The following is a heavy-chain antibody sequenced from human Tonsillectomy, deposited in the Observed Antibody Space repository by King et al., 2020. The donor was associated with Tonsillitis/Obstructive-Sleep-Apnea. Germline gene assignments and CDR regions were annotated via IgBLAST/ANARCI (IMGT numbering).Heavy chain of an antibody. V-gene: IGHV3-66*01. J-gene: IGHJ4*02. CDR2: IYSGGST. D-gene: IGHD3-3*01. CDR1: GFTVSSNY. CDR3: ARSPSYDFWSGYYRY. Sequence: VQLVESGGGLVQPGGSLRLSCAASGFTVSSNYMSWVRQAPGKGLGWVSVIYSGGSTYYADSVKGRFTISRDNSKNTLYLQMNSLRAEDTAVYYCARSPSYDFWSGYYRYWGQGTLVTVSS.